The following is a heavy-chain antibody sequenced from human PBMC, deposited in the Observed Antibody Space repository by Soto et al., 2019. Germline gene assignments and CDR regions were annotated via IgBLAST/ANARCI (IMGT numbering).Heavy chain of an antibody. V-gene: IGHV4-59*02. J-gene: IGHJ4*02. Sequence: SETLSLTCSFSGDSVTSHYLTWIRQSPEMGLEWIGYMYYSGSSYYNPSLKSRVTISVDTSKNQFSLKLTSVTAADTAVYYCARESGITGTTPNKYYFDYWGQGTLVTVSS. CDR1: GDSVTSHY. D-gene: IGHD1-7*01. CDR3: ARESGITGTTPNKYYFDY. CDR2: MYYSGSS.